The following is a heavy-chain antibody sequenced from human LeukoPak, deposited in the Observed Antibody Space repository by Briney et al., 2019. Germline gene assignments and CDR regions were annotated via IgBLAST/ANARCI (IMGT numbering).Heavy chain of an antibody. J-gene: IGHJ6*03. CDR2: ISSSSSYI. Sequence: PGGFLRLSCAASGFTFSTYSMNWVRQAPGKGLEWVSSISSSSSYIYYADSVKGRFTISRDNAKNSLYLQMNSLRAEDTAVYYCARDLDYYGSGRPFEIYYYMDVWGKGTTVTVSS. D-gene: IGHD3-10*01. CDR3: ARDLDYYGSGRPFEIYYYMDV. CDR1: GFTFSTYS. V-gene: IGHV3-21*01.